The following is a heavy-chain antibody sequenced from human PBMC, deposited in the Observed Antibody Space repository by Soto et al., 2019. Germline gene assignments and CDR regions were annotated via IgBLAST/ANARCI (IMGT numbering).Heavy chain of an antibody. CDR2: IYYSGST. J-gene: IGHJ4*02. CDR1: GGSISSGGYY. D-gene: IGHD3-22*01. V-gene: IGHV4-61*08. Sequence: PAETRSLTGTVSGGSISSGGYYWSWIRQHPGKGLEWIGYIYYSGSTNYNPSLKSRVTISVDTSKNQFSLKLSSVTAADTAVYYCASSTYYDSSSYANFDYWGQGTLVTVSS. CDR3: ASSTYYDSSSYANFDY.